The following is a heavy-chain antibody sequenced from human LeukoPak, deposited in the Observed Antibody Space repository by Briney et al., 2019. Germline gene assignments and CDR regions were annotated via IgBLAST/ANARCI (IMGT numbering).Heavy chain of an antibody. CDR1: GGTFSSYA. J-gene: IGHJ6*02. CDR3: ARDPPNDSSGYSPRGMDV. D-gene: IGHD3-22*01. CDR2: IIPIFGTA. Sequence: SVKVSCKASGGTFSSYAISWVRQAPGQGLEWMGGIIPIFGTANYAQKFQGRVTITADESTSTAYMELSSLRSEDTAVYYCARDPPNDSSGYSPRGMDVWGQGTTVTVSS. V-gene: IGHV1-69*13.